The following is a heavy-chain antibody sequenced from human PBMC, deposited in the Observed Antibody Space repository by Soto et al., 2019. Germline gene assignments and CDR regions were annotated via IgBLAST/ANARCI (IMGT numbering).Heavy chain of an antibody. D-gene: IGHD6-19*01. CDR3: ARDLWAYSSGFDAFDI. CDR1: GYTFTSYA. J-gene: IGHJ3*02. Sequence: GASVKVSCKASGYTFTSYAMHWVRQAPGQRLEWMGWINAGNGNTKYSQKFQGRVTITRDTSASTAYMELSSLRSEDTAVYYCARDLWAYSSGFDAFDIWGQGTMVTVSS. CDR2: INAGNGNT. V-gene: IGHV1-3*01.